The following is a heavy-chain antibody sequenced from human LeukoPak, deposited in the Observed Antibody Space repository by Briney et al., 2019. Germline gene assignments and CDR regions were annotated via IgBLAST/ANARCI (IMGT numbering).Heavy chain of an antibody. CDR2: IKQDGSEK. CDR1: GFTFSSYW. J-gene: IGHJ4*02. CDR3: ARDLKFPYSSSWYDY. V-gene: IGHV3-7*01. D-gene: IGHD6-13*01. Sequence: GGSLRLSCAASGFTFSSYWMSWVRQAPGKGLEWVANIKQDGSEKYYVDSVKGRFTISRDNAKNSLYLQMNSLRAEDTAVYYCARDLKFPYSSSWYDYWGQGTLVTVSS.